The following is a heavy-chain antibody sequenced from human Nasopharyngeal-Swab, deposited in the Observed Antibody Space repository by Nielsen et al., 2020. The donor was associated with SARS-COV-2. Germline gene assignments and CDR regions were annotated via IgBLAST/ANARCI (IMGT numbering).Heavy chain of an antibody. J-gene: IGHJ4*02. CDR1: GFTFSTYW. CDR2: IRQDESEK. Sequence: GESLKISCEASGFTFSTYWMSWVRQAPGKGLEWVANIRQDESEKYYVDSVKGRLTISSDNAKNSLFLQMNSLRVADTAVYYCARLLEVGGTPLDYWGQGTLVSVSS. CDR3: ARLLEVGGTPLDY. V-gene: IGHV3-7*01. D-gene: IGHD6-19*01.